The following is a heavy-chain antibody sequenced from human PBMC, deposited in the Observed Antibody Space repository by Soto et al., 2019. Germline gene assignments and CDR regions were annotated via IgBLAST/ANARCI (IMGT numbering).Heavy chain of an antibody. D-gene: IGHD4-17*01. V-gene: IGHV4-59*12. CDR1: GGSISSYY. CDR2: IYYSGST. Sequence: QVQLQESGPGLVKPSETLSLTCTVSGGSISSYYWSWIRPPPGKGLEWIGYIYYSGSTNYNPSLKTGVTIPVDTSKNQFALKLSSVTAADTAVYYCARLKDGDTIDYWGQGTLVTVSS. J-gene: IGHJ4*02. CDR3: ARLKDGDTIDY.